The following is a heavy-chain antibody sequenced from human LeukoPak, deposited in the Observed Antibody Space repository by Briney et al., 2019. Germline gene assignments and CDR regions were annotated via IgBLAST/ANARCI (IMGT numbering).Heavy chain of an antibody. J-gene: IGHJ5*02. V-gene: IGHV4-34*01. CDR1: GGSFSGYY. Sequence: PSETLSLTCAVYGGSFSGYYWSWIRQPPGKGLEWIGEINHSGSTNYNPSLKSRVTMSVDTSKNQFSLKLSSVTAADTAVYYCAREYSSSWLNWFDPWGQGTLVTVSS. D-gene: IGHD6-13*01. CDR3: AREYSSSWLNWFDP. CDR2: INHSGST.